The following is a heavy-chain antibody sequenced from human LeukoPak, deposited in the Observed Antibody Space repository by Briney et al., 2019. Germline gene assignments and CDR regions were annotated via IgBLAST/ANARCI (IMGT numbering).Heavy chain of an antibody. J-gene: IGHJ2*01. CDR2: IYYTGST. V-gene: IGHV4-59*01. D-gene: IGHD3-22*01. CDR1: GGSISSYY. Sequence: PSETLSLTCSVSGGSISSYYWSWIRQPPGKGLEWIGYIYYTGSTIYSPSLRSRVSISLDTSKNQFSLNLSSVTAADTAVYYCVRMDYDSTGLNWYFALWGRGTLVTVSS. CDR3: VRMDYDSTGLNWYFAL.